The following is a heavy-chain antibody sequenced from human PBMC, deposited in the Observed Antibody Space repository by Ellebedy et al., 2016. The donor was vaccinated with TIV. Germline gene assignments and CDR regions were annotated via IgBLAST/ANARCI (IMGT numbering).Heavy chain of an antibody. CDR3: ARDKGRVVVDGVPDAFDM. Sequence: GESLKISXAASGFTLSSCSMNWVRQAPGKGLEWLSYMSSSTSAIYYADSVKGRFTISRDNDKNSLYLQMNSLRAEDTAMYYCARDKGRVVVDGVPDAFDMWGQGTLVTVSS. V-gene: IGHV3-48*04. J-gene: IGHJ3*02. CDR1: GFTLSSCS. D-gene: IGHD2-15*01. CDR2: MSSSTSAI.